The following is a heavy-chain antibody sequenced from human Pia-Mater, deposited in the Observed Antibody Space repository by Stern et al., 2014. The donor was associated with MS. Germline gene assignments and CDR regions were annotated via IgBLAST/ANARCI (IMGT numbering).Heavy chain of an antibody. CDR2: ISSSGTSV. J-gene: IGHJ4*02. CDR3: STLVDH. CDR1: GFNFNDLY. Sequence: VQLLESGGGLVKPGGSLRLSCAASGFNFNDLYINWIRQSPGKGLEWIAYISSSGTSVHYADSVKGRFIVSRNKDSNSFYLQMDSLRAEDTAIYYCSTLVDHWGQGTLVTVSS. V-gene: IGHV3-11*01.